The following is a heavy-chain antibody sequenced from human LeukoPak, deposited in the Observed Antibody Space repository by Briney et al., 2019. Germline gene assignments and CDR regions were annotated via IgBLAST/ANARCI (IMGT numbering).Heavy chain of an antibody. J-gene: IGHJ3*02. Sequence: GGSLRLSCAASGFTFSSYSMNWVRQAPGKGLEWVSSISSSSSYMYYADSVKGRFTISRDNAKNSLYLQMNSLRAEDTAVYYCARDRYSSWYAFDIWGQGTMVTVSS. D-gene: IGHD6-13*01. CDR2: ISSSSSYM. V-gene: IGHV3-21*01. CDR3: ARDRYSSWYAFDI. CDR1: GFTFSSYS.